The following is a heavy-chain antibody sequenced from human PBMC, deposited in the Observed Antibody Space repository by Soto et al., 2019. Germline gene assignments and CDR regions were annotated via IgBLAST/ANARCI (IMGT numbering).Heavy chain of an antibody. V-gene: IGHV3-48*01. CDR3: ARGQKQLVRY. CDR2: ISSSSSTI. CDR1: GFTFSSYS. Sequence: EVQLVESGGGLVQPGGSLRLSCAASGFTFSSYSMYWVRQAPGKGLEWVSYISSSSSTIYYADSVKGRFTISRDNAKNSLYLQMNSLRAEDTAVYYCARGQKQLVRYWGQGTLVTVSS. D-gene: IGHD6-6*01. J-gene: IGHJ4*02.